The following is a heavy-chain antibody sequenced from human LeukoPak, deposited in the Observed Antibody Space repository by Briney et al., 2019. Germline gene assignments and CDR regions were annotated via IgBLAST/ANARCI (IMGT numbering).Heavy chain of an antibody. CDR3: ARVQGQDYGDLLRNYYYYMDV. CDR1: GYTVTELS. CDR2: FHPEDGET. D-gene: IGHD4-17*01. V-gene: IGHV1-24*01. Sequence: ASVKVSCKVSGYTVTELSMHWVRQSPGKGLEWMGGFHPEDGETIYAQKFQGRVTMTEDTSTDTAYMELRSLRSDDTAVYYCARVQGQDYGDLLRNYYYYMDVWGKGTTVTVSS. J-gene: IGHJ6*03.